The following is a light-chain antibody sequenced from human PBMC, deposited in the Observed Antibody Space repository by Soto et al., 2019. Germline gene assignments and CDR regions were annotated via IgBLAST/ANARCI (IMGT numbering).Light chain of an antibody. CDR2: EGN. V-gene: IGLV2-18*02. CDR1: SSDVGGFDF. Sequence: QSALTQPPSASGSPGQSVTISCTGSSSDVGGFDFVSWYQQLPGKAPKLVIYEGNKRPSGVPERFSGSKPDNTASLTISGLQAEDEADYYCSSSTTSSTRVFGSGTKLTVL. CDR3: SSSTTSSTRV. J-gene: IGLJ6*01.